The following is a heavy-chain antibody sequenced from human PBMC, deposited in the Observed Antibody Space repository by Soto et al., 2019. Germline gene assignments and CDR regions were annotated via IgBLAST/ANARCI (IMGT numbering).Heavy chain of an antibody. CDR1: GGSISSGGYY. J-gene: IGHJ5*02. Sequence: SETLSLTCTVSGGSISSGGYYWSWIRHHPGKGLEWIGYIYYSGSTYYNPSLKSRVTISVDTSKNQFSLKLSSVTAADTAVYYCAREVSSGYGGDWFDPWGQGTLVTVSS. CDR3: AREVSSGYGGDWFDP. CDR2: IYYSGST. D-gene: IGHD5-12*01. V-gene: IGHV4-31*03.